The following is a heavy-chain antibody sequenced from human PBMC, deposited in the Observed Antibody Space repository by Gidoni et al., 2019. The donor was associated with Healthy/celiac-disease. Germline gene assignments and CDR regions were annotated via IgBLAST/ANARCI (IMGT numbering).Heavy chain of an antibody. CDR2: ISYDGSNK. D-gene: IGHD2-15*01. Sequence: QVQLVESGGGVVQPGRSLSLSCAASGFTFSSYGMHWVRQAPGKGLEWVAVISYDGSNKYYADSVKGRFTISRDNSKNTLYLQMNSLRAEDTAVYYCAKGGRPQRIWYFDLWGRGTLVTVSS. J-gene: IGHJ2*01. V-gene: IGHV3-30*18. CDR1: GFTFSSYG. CDR3: AKGGRPQRIWYFDL.